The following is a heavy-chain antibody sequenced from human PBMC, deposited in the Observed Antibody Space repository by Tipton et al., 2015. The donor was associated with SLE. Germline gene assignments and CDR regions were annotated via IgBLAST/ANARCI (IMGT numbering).Heavy chain of an antibody. D-gene: IGHD3-22*01. Sequence: TLSLTCTVSGGSISSGSYYWSWIRQPAGKGLEWIGHIYTSGSTNYNPSLKSRVTIPVDTSKNQFSLKLSSVTAADTAVYYCARDTHSSGYPPAFDIWGHGTMVTVSS. CDR1: GGSISSGSYY. CDR3: ARDTHSSGYPPAFDI. CDR2: IYTSGST. J-gene: IGHJ3*02. V-gene: IGHV4-61*09.